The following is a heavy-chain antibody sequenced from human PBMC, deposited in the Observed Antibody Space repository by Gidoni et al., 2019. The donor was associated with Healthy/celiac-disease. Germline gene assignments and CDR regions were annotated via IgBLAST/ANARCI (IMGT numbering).Heavy chain of an antibody. J-gene: IGHJ1*01. CDR1: GYTFTSYY. CDR2: INPSGGST. D-gene: IGHD6-13*01. V-gene: IGHV1-46*01. Sequence: QVQLVQSGAEVKKPGASVKVSCKASGYTFTSYYMHWVRQAPGQGLEWMGIINPSGGSTSYAQKFQGRVTMTRDTSTSTVYMELSSLRSEDTAVYYCASELKGIAAVEKYFQHWGQGTLVTVSS. CDR3: ASELKGIAAVEKYFQH.